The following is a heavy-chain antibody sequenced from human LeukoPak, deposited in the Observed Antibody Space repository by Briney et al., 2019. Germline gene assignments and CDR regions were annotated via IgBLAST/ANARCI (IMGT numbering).Heavy chain of an antibody. CDR3: AKDLGVVDDY. Sequence: GGSLRLSCAASGFTFSSYGMHWVRQAPGKGLEWVVVISYDGSNKYYADSVKGRFTISRDNSKNTLYLQMNSLRAEDTAVYYCAKDLGVVDDYWGQGTLVTVSS. CDR2: ISYDGSNK. CDR1: GFTFSSYG. V-gene: IGHV3-30*18. J-gene: IGHJ4*02. D-gene: IGHD2-2*01.